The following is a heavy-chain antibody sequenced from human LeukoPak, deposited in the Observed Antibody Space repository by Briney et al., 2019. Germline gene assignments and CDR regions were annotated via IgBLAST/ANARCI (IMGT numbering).Heavy chain of an antibody. CDR1: GFTFSSYW. J-gene: IGHJ4*02. CDR2: INNDGSST. CDR3: ASTSASG. V-gene: IGHV3-74*01. D-gene: IGHD3-10*01. Sequence: GGSLRLSCAVSGFTFSSYWMHWVRQAPGKGLEWVSRINNDGSSTVYADSVKGRFTISRDNAKNTLYLQMNSLRAEDTAVYYCASTSASGWGQGTLVTVSS.